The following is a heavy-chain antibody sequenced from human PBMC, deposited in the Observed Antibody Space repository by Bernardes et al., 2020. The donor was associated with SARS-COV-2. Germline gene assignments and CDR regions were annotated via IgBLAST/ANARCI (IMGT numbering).Heavy chain of an antibody. V-gene: IGHV1-8*01. J-gene: IGHJ6*02. D-gene: IGHD3-3*01. Sequence: ASVKVSCKASGYTFTSYDINWVRQATGQGLEWMGWMNPNSGNTGYAQKFQGRVTMTRNTSISTAYMELSSLRSEDTAVYYCARFPWGIFGVVPYYYYGMDVWGQGTTVTVSS. CDR1: GYTFTSYD. CDR2: MNPNSGNT. CDR3: ARFPWGIFGVVPYYYYGMDV.